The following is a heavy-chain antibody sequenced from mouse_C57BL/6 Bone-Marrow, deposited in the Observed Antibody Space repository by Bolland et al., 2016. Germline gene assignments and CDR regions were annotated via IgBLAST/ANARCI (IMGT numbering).Heavy chain of an antibody. V-gene: IGHV5-17*01. J-gene: IGHJ3*01. Sequence: YADTVKGRFTISRDNAKNTLFLQMTSLRSEDTAMYYCARRITTVVFDYCGQGTLV. D-gene: IGHD1-1*01. CDR3: ARRITTVVFDY.